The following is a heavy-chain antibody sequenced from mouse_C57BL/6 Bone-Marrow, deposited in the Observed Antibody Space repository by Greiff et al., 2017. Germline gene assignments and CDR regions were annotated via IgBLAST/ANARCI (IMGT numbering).Heavy chain of an antibody. CDR3: AREGYYEPLDYAMDY. J-gene: IGHJ4*01. Sequence: QVQLKESGAELARPGASVKLSCKASGYTFTSYGISWVKQRTGQGLEWIGEIYPRSGNTYYNEKFKGKATLTADKSSSTAYMELRSLTSEDSAVYFCAREGYYEPLDYAMDYWGQGTSVTVSS. CDR1: GYTFTSYG. D-gene: IGHD2-4*01. V-gene: IGHV1-81*01. CDR2: IYPRSGNT.